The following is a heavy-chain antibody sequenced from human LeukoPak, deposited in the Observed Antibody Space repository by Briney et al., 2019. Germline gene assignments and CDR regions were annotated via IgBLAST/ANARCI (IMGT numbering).Heavy chain of an antibody. J-gene: IGHJ3*02. Sequence: VESLKISCKGSGYSFTSYWIGWVRQMPGKGLEWMGIIYPGDSDTRYSPSFQGQVTISADKSISTAYLQWSSLNASDTAMYYCARRSTVATTAAFDIWGQGTMVTVSS. CDR1: GYSFTSYW. CDR2: IYPGDSDT. V-gene: IGHV5-51*01. D-gene: IGHD4-11*01. CDR3: ARRSTVATTAAFDI.